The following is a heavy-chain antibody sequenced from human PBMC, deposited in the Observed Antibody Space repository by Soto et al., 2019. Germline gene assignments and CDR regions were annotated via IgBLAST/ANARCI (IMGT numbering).Heavy chain of an antibody. Sequence: GESLQISGKGSGYSFTSYWFGWVRQMPGHGLEWMGIIFPGDSDTRYSPSFQGQVTISADRSISTAYLQWNSLKASDTAMYFCARHHAYSNGGHWFAPWGKGTLVPVSS. D-gene: IGHD6-25*01. CDR1: GYSFTSYW. CDR2: IFPGDSDT. CDR3: ARHHAYSNGGHWFAP. J-gene: IGHJ5*02. V-gene: IGHV5-51*01.